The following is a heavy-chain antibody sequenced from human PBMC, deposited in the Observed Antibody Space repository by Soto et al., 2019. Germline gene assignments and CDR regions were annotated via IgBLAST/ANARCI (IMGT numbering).Heavy chain of an antibody. D-gene: IGHD1-26*01. V-gene: IGHV2-5*02. CDR1: GFSLGTYGVG. CDR2: IYWVDDK. Sequence: QITLNESGPTLVKPTQTLTLTCTFSGFSLGTYGVGVGWIRQPPGKALEWLALIYWVDDKRYSPSLKSRLTITKDTSKRQVFLTLTNMDPVDTATYYCAHRGGGIVDWYFDLWGRGTPVIVSS. J-gene: IGHJ2*01. CDR3: AHRGGGIVDWYFDL.